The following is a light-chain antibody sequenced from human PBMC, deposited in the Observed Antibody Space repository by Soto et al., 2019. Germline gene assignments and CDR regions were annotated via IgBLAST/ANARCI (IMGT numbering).Light chain of an antibody. Sequence: DIQMTQSPSTLSASVGDRVTITCRACQSISSWLAWYQQKPGKAPKLLIYDASSLESGVPSRFSGSGSGTEFTLTISSLQPDDFAAYYCQQYNSYPWTFGQGTKVEIQ. CDR1: QSISSW. J-gene: IGKJ1*01. CDR2: DAS. CDR3: QQYNSYPWT. V-gene: IGKV1-5*01.